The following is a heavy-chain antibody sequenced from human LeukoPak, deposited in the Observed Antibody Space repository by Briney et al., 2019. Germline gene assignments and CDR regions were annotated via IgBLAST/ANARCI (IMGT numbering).Heavy chain of an antibody. D-gene: IGHD6-19*01. Sequence: GGSLRLSCAASGFTFSSHAMSWVRQAPGKGLEWVSAISGSGGSTYYADSVKGRFTISRDNSKNTLYLQMNSLRAEDTAVYYCASPRIAVAGTSPPFDYWGQGTLVTVSS. V-gene: IGHV3-23*01. CDR3: ASPRIAVAGTSPPFDY. CDR1: GFTFSSHA. J-gene: IGHJ4*02. CDR2: ISGSGGST.